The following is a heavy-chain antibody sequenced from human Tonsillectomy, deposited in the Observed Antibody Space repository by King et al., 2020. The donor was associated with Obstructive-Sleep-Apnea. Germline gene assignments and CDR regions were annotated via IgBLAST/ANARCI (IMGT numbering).Heavy chain of an antibody. Sequence: QLQESGGGLVQPGGSLRLSCAASGFTFSNYWMTWVRQAPGQGVEWGANRKTDGTEKKYVGSVKGRFTIPRDNARNSLYLEMNSLRVEDTAVYYCARDDVNSFYPNWGQGTLVTVSS. CDR3: ARDDVNSFYPN. V-gene: IGHV3-7*01. CDR2: RKTDGTEK. D-gene: IGHD2/OR15-2a*01. J-gene: IGHJ4*02. CDR1: GFTFSNYW.